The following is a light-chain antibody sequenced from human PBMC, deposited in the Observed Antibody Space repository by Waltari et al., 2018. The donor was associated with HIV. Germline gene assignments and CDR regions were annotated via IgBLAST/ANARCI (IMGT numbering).Light chain of an antibody. CDR1: SRDVGGYNY. Sequence: LTQPPSASGSPGQSVTISCTGTSRDVGGYNYVSWYQQHPGKAPKLLIAEVSKRPSGVPDRFSGSKSGNTASLTVSGLQAEDEADYYCSSYAGSINVLFGGGTKLAVL. CDR2: EVS. CDR3: SSYAGSINVL. V-gene: IGLV2-8*01. J-gene: IGLJ2*01.